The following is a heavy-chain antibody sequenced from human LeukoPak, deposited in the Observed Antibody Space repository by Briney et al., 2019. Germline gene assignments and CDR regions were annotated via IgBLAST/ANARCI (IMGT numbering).Heavy chain of an antibody. CDR3: ARSRTYGDYGRGLDY. J-gene: IGHJ4*02. CDR1: GFIFSSYW. Sequence: GGSPRLSCAASGFIFSSYWMHWVRQPPGKGLVYIACINKDGISTSYADSVKGRFTISRDNAKNTLYLQMNSLRAEDTAVYYCARSRTYGDYGRGLDYWGQGTLVTVSS. CDR2: INKDGIST. V-gene: IGHV3-74*01. D-gene: IGHD4-17*01.